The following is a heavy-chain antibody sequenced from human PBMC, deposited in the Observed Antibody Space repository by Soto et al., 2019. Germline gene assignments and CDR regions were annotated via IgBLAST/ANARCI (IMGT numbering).Heavy chain of an antibody. CDR2: IYHSGST. J-gene: IGHJ4*02. V-gene: IGHV4-4*02. CDR3: ARGGDVVVPTPLDY. CDR1: GGSINSSNW. Sequence: QVQLQESGAGRVKPSGTLSLTCAVSGGSINSSNWWSWVRQPPGKGLEWIGEIYHSGSTNYNPSLKSRVTISLDKSKNHFALKLSSMTAADTAEYYCARGGDVVVPTPLDYWGQGTLVTVSS. D-gene: IGHD2-2*01.